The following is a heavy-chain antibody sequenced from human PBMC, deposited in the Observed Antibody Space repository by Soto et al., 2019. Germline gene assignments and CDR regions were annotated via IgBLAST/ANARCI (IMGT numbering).Heavy chain of an antibody. CDR2: IRFINDRK. CDR1: GYTFSDYG. V-gene: IGHV1-3*01. J-gene: IGHJ4*02. Sequence: QVHLVQSGAEVKTPGASVTISCKASGYTFSDYGIHWIRQAPGQRTEWLGWIRFINDRKEYSQKFQRRISLTRATSAGKSYMGLSRLRSEDTAVDYCARGRRTCTEKTCYTDFDFWGQGSLVSVSS. D-gene: IGHD2-2*02. CDR3: ARGRRTCTEKTCYTDFDF.